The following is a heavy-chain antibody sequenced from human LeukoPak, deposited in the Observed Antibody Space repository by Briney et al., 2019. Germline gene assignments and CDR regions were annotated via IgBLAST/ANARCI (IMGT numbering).Heavy chain of an antibody. J-gene: IGHJ4*02. CDR2: MNPNSGNT. Sequence: GASVKVSCKASGYTFTSYDINWVRQATGQGLEWMGWMNPNSGNTGYAQKFQGRVTITRNTSISTAYMELRSLRSDDTAVYYCARVPYYDILTGYYPVDYWGQGTLVTVSS. V-gene: IGHV1-8*03. CDR3: ARVPYYDILTGYYPVDY. D-gene: IGHD3-9*01. CDR1: GYTFTSYD.